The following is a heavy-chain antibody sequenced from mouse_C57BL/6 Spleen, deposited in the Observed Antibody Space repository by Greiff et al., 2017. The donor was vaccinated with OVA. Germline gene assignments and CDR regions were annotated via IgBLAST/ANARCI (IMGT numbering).Heavy chain of an antibody. CDR3: ARAPYDYGYAMDY. Sequence: VQRVESGPGLVQPSQSLSITCTVSGFSLTSYGVHWVRQSPGKGLEWLGVIWSGGSTDYHEAFISRLGISKANSKSQVFFKMNRRQADDTAISYCARAPYDYGYAMDYWGQGTSVTVSS. D-gene: IGHD2-4*01. CDR2: IWSGGST. CDR1: GFSLTSYG. J-gene: IGHJ4*01. V-gene: IGHV2-2*01.